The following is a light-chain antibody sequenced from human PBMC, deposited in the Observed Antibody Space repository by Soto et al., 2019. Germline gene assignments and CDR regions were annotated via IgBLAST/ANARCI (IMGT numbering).Light chain of an antibody. CDR1: SLHVGGYNS. V-gene: IGLV2-14*01. CDR2: EVS. Sequence: QCALTQPASVSGSPGQSITISCTGTSLHVGGYNSVSWYQQHPGKAPKLMIYEVSNRPSGVSNRFSGSKSGNTASLTISGLQAEDEADYYCSSYTTSSTLLYVFGTGTKLTDL. J-gene: IGLJ1*01. CDR3: SSYTTSSTLLYV.